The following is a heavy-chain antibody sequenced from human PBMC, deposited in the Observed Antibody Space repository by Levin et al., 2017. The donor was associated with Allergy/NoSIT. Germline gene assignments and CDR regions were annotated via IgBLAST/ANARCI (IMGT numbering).Heavy chain of an antibody. CDR2: ISYTGT. CDR1: GGSISSDY. V-gene: IGHV4-59*01. Sequence: SQTLSLTCSVSGGSISSDYWSWIRQPPGKGLEWIGYISYTGTKYNPSLKSRVTISEGTSKNQFSLKLSSVTSADTAVYYCARIGVKAPATFLDYWGQGLLVTVSS. CDR3: ARIGVKAPATFLDY. J-gene: IGHJ4*02. D-gene: IGHD3-3*01.